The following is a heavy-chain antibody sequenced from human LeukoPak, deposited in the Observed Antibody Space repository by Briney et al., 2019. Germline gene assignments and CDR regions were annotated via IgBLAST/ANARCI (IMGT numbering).Heavy chain of an antibody. CDR3: AARPTSAAVAPSDY. Sequence: PGGSLRLSCAASGFTFSSYAMHWVRQAPGKGLEWVAVISYDGSNKYYADSVKGRFTISRDNSKNTLYLQMNSLRAEDTATYYCAARPTSAAVAPSDYWGQGTLVTVSS. V-gene: IGHV3-30-3*01. D-gene: IGHD6-19*01. J-gene: IGHJ4*02. CDR2: ISYDGSNK. CDR1: GFTFSSYA.